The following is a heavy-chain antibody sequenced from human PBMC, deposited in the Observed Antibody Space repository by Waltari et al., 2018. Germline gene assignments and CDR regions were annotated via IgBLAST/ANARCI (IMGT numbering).Heavy chain of an antibody. CDR1: GDSISGSRNY. V-gene: IGHV4-39*01. D-gene: IGHD3-3*01. CDR2: IYYSGTT. J-gene: IGHJ4*02. CDR3: ARQLRFVDWIPRYFDS. Sequence: QMELQESGPRLVKPSETLSLTCHVSGDSISGSRNYWAWLRQPPGKNLQWIGSIYYSGTTYYNPSLKGRFAISVDTSRNQFSLNVNSVTAADTGIYYCARQLRFVDWIPRYFDSWGRGTLATVSS.